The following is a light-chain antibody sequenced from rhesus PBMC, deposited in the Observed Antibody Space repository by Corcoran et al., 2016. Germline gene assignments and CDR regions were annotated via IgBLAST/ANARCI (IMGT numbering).Light chain of an antibody. CDR1: QGISSY. V-gene: IGKV1-28*03. CDR3: QQYNSYPPFT. CDR2: AAT. Sequence: DIQMTQSPSTLSASVGDTVTITCRARQGISSYLNWFQQKPGKAPKLLIYAATTLQSGGPSRVSGSGSGTDFTLTSSSLQPEYFATYYCQQYNSYPPFTFGPGTKLDIK. J-gene: IGKJ3*01.